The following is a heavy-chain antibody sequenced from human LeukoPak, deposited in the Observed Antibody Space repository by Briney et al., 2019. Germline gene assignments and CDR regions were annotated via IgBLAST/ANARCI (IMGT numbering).Heavy chain of an antibody. Sequence: PGESLKISCKASGYRFTNYWIGWVRQMPGKGLEWIGIIHPGDSGTKYSPSFQDQVTMSFDESTTTAYLQWSSLRASDSAIYYCARGGTYRYGSSDYWGQGTLVTVSS. J-gene: IGHJ4*02. V-gene: IGHV5-51*01. CDR1: GYRFTNYW. CDR2: IHPGDSGT. D-gene: IGHD5-18*01. CDR3: ARGGTYRYGSSDY.